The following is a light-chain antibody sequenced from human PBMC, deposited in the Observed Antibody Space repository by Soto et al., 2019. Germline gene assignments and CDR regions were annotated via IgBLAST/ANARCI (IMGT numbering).Light chain of an antibody. V-gene: IGLV4-69*02. CDR2: LNNDGSH. CDR3: QTWGAGMRV. J-gene: IGLJ2*01. Sequence: QPVLTQSHSASASLGASVKLTCTLSSGHSNYAIAWHQQQPEKGPRYLMRLNNDGSHSKGEGIPDRFSGSSSGAERYLIISSLQSYDEADYYCQTWGAGMRVFGGGTKLTV. CDR1: SGHSNYA.